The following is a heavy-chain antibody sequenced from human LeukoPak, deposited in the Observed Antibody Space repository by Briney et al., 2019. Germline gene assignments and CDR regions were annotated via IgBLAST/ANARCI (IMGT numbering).Heavy chain of an antibody. CDR3: ARSHGGHCSAD. CDR1: GGTFSSYA. V-gene: IGHV1-69*13. Sequence: ASVKVSCKASGGTFSSYAISWVRQAPGQGLEWMGGIIPIFGTANYAQKFQGRVTITADESTSTAYMELSSLRSDDTAVYYCARSHGGHCSADWGQGTLVTVSS. D-gene: IGHD2-15*01. J-gene: IGHJ4*02. CDR2: IIPIFGTA.